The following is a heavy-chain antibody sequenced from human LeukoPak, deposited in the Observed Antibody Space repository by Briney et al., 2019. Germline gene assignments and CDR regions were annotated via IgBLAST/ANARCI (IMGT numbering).Heavy chain of an antibody. Sequence: ASVKVSCKASGYTFTSYGISWVRQAPGQGLEWMGWISAYNGNTNYAQKLQGRVTMTTDTSTSTAYMELRGLRSDDTAVYYCARHYCGGDCYLYYYYGMDVWGQGTTVTVSS. D-gene: IGHD2-21*02. CDR1: GYTFTSYG. V-gene: IGHV1-18*01. CDR2: ISAYNGNT. J-gene: IGHJ6*02. CDR3: ARHYCGGDCYLYYYYGMDV.